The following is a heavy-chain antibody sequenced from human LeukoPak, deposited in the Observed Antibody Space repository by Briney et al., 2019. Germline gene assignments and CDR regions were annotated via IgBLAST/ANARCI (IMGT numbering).Heavy chain of an antibody. D-gene: IGHD1-26*01. Sequence: GGSLRLSCAASGFTFSDYYMSWIRQAPGKRLEWVSYIHSSSGSTIWYADSVKGRFTISRDNAKNSLYLQMNSLRAEDTAVYYCARWFYSGSCLDYWGQGTLVTVSS. CDR3: ARWFYSGSCLDY. J-gene: IGHJ4*02. V-gene: IGHV3-11*04. CDR1: GFTFSDYY. CDR2: IHSSSGSTI.